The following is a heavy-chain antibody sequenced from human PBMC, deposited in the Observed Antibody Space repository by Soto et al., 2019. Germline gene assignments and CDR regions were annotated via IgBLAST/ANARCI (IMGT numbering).Heavy chain of an antibody. J-gene: IGHJ6*02. CDR3: ARQTYYYGADV. Sequence: GESLKISCNGSGYIFTSYWIGWVRQMPGKGLEWMGIIYPGDSDTRYSPSFRGQVTISVDKSISTAYLQWSSLKASDTAMYFCARQTYYYGADVWGQGTTVTVSS. V-gene: IGHV5-51*01. CDR1: GYIFTSYW. CDR2: IYPGDSDT.